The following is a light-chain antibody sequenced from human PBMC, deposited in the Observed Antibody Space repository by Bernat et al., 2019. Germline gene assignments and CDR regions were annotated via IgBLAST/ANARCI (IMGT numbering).Light chain of an antibody. CDR2: EYN. CDR3: HSYDSSKQV. CDR1: SGSISCNY. J-gene: IGLJ3*02. V-gene: IGLV6-57*04. Sequence: NFMLTQPHSVSESPGKTVAISCTRSSGSISCNYVRWYQQRPGSAPTTVIYEYNKRPSGVPDRFSGSIDSPSNSASLTISGLKTEDEAEYYCHSYDSSKQVFGGGTKLTVL.